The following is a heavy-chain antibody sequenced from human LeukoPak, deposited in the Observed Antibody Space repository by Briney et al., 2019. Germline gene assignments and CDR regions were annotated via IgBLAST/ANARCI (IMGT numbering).Heavy chain of an antibody. Sequence: ASETLSLTCSVSGGSISSYHWSWIRQPAGKGLEWIGRIYSSGSTNYNPSLKSRVTISGDKSKNQLSLKLSSVTAADTAVYYCARDRVGAMGFDYWGQGTLVTVSS. V-gene: IGHV4-4*07. D-gene: IGHD1-26*01. J-gene: IGHJ4*02. CDR2: IYSSGST. CDR1: GGSISSYH. CDR3: ARDRVGAMGFDY.